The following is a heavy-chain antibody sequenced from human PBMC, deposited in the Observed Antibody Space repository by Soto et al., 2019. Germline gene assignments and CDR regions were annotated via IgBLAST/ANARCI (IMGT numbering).Heavy chain of an antibody. J-gene: IGHJ6*02. CDR2: ISAYNGNT. CDR1: GYTFTSYG. CDR3: ARDRGYNWNYRPPSVYYYYYGMDV. Sequence: QVQLVQSGAEVKKPGASVKVSCKASGYTFTSYGISWVRQAPGQGLEWMGWISAYNGNTNYAQKLQGRVTMTTDTSTSTAYMELRSLRSDDTAVYYCARDRGYNWNYRPPSVYYYYYGMDVWGQGTTVTVSS. D-gene: IGHD1-7*01. V-gene: IGHV1-18*01.